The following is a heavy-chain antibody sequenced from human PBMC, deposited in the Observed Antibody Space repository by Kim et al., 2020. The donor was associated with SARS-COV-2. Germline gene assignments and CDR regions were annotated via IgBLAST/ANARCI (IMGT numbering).Heavy chain of an antibody. CDR3: AKDYYYYYGMDV. CDR2: ISYDGSNK. Sequence: GGSLRLSCAASGFTFSSYGMHWVRQAPGKGLEWVAVISYDGSNKNYADSVKGRFTISRDNSKNTMYLQMNSLRAEDTAVYYCAKDYYYYYGMDVWGQGTTVTVSS. V-gene: IGHV3-30*18. J-gene: IGHJ6*02. CDR1: GFTFSSYG.